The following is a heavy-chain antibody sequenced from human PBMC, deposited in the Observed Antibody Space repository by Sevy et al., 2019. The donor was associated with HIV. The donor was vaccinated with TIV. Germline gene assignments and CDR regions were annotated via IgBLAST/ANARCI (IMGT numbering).Heavy chain of an antibody. J-gene: IGHJ4*02. D-gene: IGHD6-13*01. CDR2: INNSGGST. V-gene: IGHV3-23*01. Sequence: GGSLRLSCAVSGFTVNTYAMSWVRQAPGKGLEWVAVINNSGGSTDYADSVRGRFSISRENPNVYLEMNSLRVEDTAVYYCIKERVGYSSSWYYFDYWGQGTLVTVSS. CDR3: IKERVGYSSSWYYFDY. CDR1: GFTVNTYA.